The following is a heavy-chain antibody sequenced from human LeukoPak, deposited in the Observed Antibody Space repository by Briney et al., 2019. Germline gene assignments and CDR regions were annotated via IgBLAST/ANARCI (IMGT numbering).Heavy chain of an antibody. V-gene: IGHV4-61*01. J-gene: IGHJ6*02. CDR2: IYYSGST. CDR1: GGSVSSGSYY. CDR3: ARDEGSSWSSYYYYYGMDV. Sequence: SETLSLTCTVSGGSVSSGSYYWSWIRQPPGKGLERIGYIYYSGSTNYNPSLKSRVTISVDTSKNQFSLKLSSVTAADTAVYYCARDEGSSWSSYYYYYGMDVWGQGTTVTVSS. D-gene: IGHD6-13*01.